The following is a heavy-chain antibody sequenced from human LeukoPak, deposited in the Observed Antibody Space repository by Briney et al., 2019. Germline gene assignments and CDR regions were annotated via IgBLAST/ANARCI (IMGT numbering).Heavy chain of an antibody. CDR1: GFTFSSYA. J-gene: IGHJ6*02. V-gene: IGHV3-30-3*01. Sequence: GGSLRLSCAASGFTFSSYAMHWVRQAPGKGLEWVAVISYDGSNKYYADSVKGRFTISRDNSKNTLYLQMNSLRAEDTAVYYCARDLDRDSNYYYGMDVWGQGTTVTVSS. CDR3: ARDLDRDSNYYYGMDV. CDR2: ISYDGSNK. D-gene: IGHD3/OR15-3a*01.